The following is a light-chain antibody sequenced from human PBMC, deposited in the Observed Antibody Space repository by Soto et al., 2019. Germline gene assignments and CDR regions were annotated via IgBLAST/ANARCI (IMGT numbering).Light chain of an antibody. Sequence: QSVLTQPPSVSGAPGQRVTISCTGSSSNIGAGYDVHWYQQLPGTAPKLLIYDNNNRPSGVPDRFSGSKSGTSASLAITGLQAEDEADYYCQSYDSRLSGLFGTGTKVTVL. CDR1: SSNIGAGYD. CDR3: QSYDSRLSGL. V-gene: IGLV1-40*01. J-gene: IGLJ1*01. CDR2: DNN.